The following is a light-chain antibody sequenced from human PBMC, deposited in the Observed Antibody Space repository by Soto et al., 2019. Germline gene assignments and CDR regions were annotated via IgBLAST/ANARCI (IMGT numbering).Light chain of an antibody. CDR1: SSDIGHYDY. CDR2: HVT. J-gene: IGLJ1*01. CDR3: CSLTSSHTYV. V-gene: IGLV2-14*03. Sequence: QTVLSQPSSVSGSPGQTITISCTGTSSDIGHYDYICCYQQHPGKAPKLMIYHVTYRPSGVSNRYSGSKSGNSASLTISGLQADEEVDYYCCSLTSSHTYVFGSVTNVTV.